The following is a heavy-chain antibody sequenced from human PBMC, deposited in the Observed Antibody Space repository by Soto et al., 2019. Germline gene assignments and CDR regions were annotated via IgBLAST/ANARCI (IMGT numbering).Heavy chain of an antibody. Sequence: QVQLVQSGAEVKKPGYSVKVSCKASGGTFSSYAISWVRQAPGQGLEWMGGIIPIFGTANYAQKFQGRVTITADESTSTAYMELSSLRSEDTAVYYCARPRDYYGSGSYRTPFWFDPWGQGTLVTVSS. CDR3: ARPRDYYGSGSYRTPFWFDP. CDR2: IIPIFGTA. D-gene: IGHD3-10*01. J-gene: IGHJ5*02. CDR1: GGTFSSYA. V-gene: IGHV1-69*01.